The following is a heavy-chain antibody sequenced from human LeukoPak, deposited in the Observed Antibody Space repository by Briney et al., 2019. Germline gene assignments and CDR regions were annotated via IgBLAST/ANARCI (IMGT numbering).Heavy chain of an antibody. V-gene: IGHV4-34*01. Sequence: SETLSLTCAVYGGSFSGYYWSWIRQPPGKGLEWIGEINHSGSTNYNPSLKSRVTISVDTSKNQFSLKLSSVAAADTAVYYCARDGSPTTVRGCSSTSCYVGYDYWGQGTLVTVSS. D-gene: IGHD2-2*01. CDR3: ARDGSPTTVRGCSSTSCYVGYDY. J-gene: IGHJ4*02. CDR2: INHSGST. CDR1: GGSFSGYY.